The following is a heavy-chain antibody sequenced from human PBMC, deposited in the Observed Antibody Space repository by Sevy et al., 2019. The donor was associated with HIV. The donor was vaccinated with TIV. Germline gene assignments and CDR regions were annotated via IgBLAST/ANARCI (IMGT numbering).Heavy chain of an antibody. CDR3: SRALATVLTPEYYFDY. J-gene: IGHJ4*02. CDR2: ITRNSYEAYGGTT. Sequence: GGSLRLSCTTSGFSFDDYAMSWFRQAPGKGLEWVAFITRNSYEAYGGTTEYAASVKGRCTISRDDSESIAYLQMNSLKTADTAAYYCSRALATVLTPEYYFDYWGQGTLVTVSS. D-gene: IGHD4-17*01. CDR1: GFSFDDYA. V-gene: IGHV3-49*03.